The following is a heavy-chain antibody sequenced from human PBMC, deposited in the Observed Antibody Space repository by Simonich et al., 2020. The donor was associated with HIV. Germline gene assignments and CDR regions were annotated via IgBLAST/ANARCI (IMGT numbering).Heavy chain of an antibody. D-gene: IGHD3-22*01. Sequence: QVQLVQSGAEVKKPGASVKVSCKTSGYTFDSYDINWVRQATGQGLGWMGWMKPNSDTTGYAQKFQGRGTITTNTSISTAYMELSSLTSEDTAVYYCARGYYDRWGGIRFDYWGQGILVTVSS. V-gene: IGHV1-8*03. J-gene: IGHJ4*02. CDR3: ARGYYDRWGGIRFDY. CDR2: MKPNSDTT. CDR1: GYTFDSYD.